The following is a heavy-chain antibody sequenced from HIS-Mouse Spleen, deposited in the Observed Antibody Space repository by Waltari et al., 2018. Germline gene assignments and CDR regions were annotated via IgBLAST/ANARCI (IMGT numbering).Heavy chain of an antibody. Sequence: QLQLQESGPGLVKPSETLSLTCTVSGGSISSSSYYWGWIRQPPGKGLEWIGSIYYSGSTYYNPSLKSRVTISVDTSKNQFSLKLSSVTAADTAVYYCARDNPVEVAATHAFDIWGQGTMVTVSS. V-gene: IGHV4-39*07. D-gene: IGHD2-15*01. J-gene: IGHJ3*02. CDR2: IYYSGST. CDR1: GGSISSSSYY. CDR3: ARDNPVEVAATHAFDI.